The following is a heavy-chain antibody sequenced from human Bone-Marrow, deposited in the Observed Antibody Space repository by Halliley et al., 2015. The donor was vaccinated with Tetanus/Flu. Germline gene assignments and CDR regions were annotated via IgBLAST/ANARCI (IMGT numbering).Heavy chain of an antibody. CDR1: GFTFGDFA. D-gene: IGHD2-15*01. V-gene: IGHV3-33*01. J-gene: IGHJ2*01. CDR2: IWNDGTNP. CDR3: ARDAGTQPAWYFDF. Sequence: SLRLSCATSGFTFGDFAMQWVRQAPGKGLEWVAVIWNDGTNPYYADSVKGRFTISRDKSKRTLHLQMNSLRADDTAMHYCARDAGTQPAWYFDFWGRGTLVTVSS.